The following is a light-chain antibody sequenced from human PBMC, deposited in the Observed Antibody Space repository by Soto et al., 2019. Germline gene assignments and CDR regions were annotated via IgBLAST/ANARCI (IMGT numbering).Light chain of an antibody. CDR2: RTS. V-gene: IGKV3-20*01. CDR3: QQYDTSRGLT. J-gene: IGKJ4*01. Sequence: IVLTQSPGTLPLSPGERATLSCRASQSVSSSYFAWYQQKPGQAPRLLIYRTSIRATGIPDRFIGSGSGTAFTLTISRLEPEDFAVYYCQQYDTSRGLTFGGGTKVEIK. CDR1: QSVSSSY.